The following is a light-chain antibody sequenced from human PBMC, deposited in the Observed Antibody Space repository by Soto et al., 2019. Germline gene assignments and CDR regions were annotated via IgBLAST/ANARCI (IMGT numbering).Light chain of an antibody. Sequence: EIVLIQSPATLSLSPGERATLSCRASQSVGSYLAWYQNKPGQAPRLLISDASNRATGIPARFSGSVSETDFTLTISSLEPEDSAVYYGQQRSNWPSLTFGGGTKVDIK. CDR3: QQRSNWPSLT. CDR1: QSVGSY. CDR2: DAS. J-gene: IGKJ4*01. V-gene: IGKV3-11*01.